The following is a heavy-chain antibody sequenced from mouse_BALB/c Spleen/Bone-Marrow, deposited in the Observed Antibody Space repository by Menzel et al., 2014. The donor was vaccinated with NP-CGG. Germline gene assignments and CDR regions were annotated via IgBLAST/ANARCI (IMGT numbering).Heavy chain of an antibody. J-gene: IGHJ1*03. CDR1: GCTFTTYT. Sequence: VQLQQSGAELARPGASVKMSCKASGCTFTTYTIHWVKQRPGQGLEWIGYINPSSGYANYNQNFKDKATLTADKSSSTAYMQLSSLTSEDSAVYYCTRITTVVRYFDAWGTGTTVTVSS. V-gene: IGHV1-4*01. D-gene: IGHD1-1*01. CDR2: INPSSGYA. CDR3: TRITTVVRYFDA.